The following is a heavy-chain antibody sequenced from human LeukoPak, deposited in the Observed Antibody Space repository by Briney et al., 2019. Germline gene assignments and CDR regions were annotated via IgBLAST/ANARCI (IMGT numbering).Heavy chain of an antibody. Sequence: GGSLRLSCTASGFTFSNYGMHWVRQAPGKGLEWMATISYDGNNNYYTYSVKGRFTVSRDNSKNALYLQMNSLRGEDTAVYYCTKKGPSTVTTIDYWGQGTLVTVSS. CDR1: GFTFSNYG. CDR3: TKKGPSTVTTIDY. V-gene: IGHV3-30*18. CDR2: ISYDGNNN. J-gene: IGHJ4*02. D-gene: IGHD4-11*01.